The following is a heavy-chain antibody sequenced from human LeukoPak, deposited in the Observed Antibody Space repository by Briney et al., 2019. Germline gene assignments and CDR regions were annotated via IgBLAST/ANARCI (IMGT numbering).Heavy chain of an antibody. CDR2: ISAYNGNT. V-gene: IGHV1-18*01. J-gene: IGHJ6*02. D-gene: IGHD3-10*01. CDR1: GYTFTSYG. Sequence: ASVKVSCKASGYTFTSYGISWVRQAPGQGLEWMGWISAYNGNTNYAQKLQGRVTMTRDTSTSTVYMELSSLRSEDTAVYYCARDLVPRYYGSGSYFYYGMDVWGQGTTVTVSS. CDR3: ARDLVPRYYGSGSYFYYGMDV.